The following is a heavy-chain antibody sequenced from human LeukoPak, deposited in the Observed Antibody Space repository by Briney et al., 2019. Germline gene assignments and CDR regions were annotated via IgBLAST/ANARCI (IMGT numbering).Heavy chain of an antibody. CDR1: GFTFSSYG. J-gene: IGHJ6*02. D-gene: IGHD2-15*01. V-gene: IGHV3-33*01. CDR3: ARDRDCSGGSCYHTYGMDV. Sequence: PGRSLRLSCAASGFTFSSYGMHWVRQAPGKGLEWVAVIWYDGSNKYYADSVKGRLTISRDNSKNTLYLQMNSLRAEDTAVYYCARDRDCSGGSCYHTYGMDVWGQGTTVTVSS. CDR2: IWYDGSNK.